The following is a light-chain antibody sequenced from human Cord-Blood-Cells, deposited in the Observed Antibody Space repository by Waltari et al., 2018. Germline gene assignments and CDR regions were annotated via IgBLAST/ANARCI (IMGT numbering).Light chain of an antibody. V-gene: IGKV1-39*01. Sequence: DIQMTHSHHSPSPSVGDRESITCRASQSISSYLNWYQQKPGKAPKLLIYAASSLQSGVPSRFSGSGSGTDFTLTISSLQPEDFATYYWQQSYSTPLTFGQETKVEIK. CDR2: AAS. CDR1: QSISSY. CDR3: QQSYSTPLT. J-gene: IGKJ1*01.